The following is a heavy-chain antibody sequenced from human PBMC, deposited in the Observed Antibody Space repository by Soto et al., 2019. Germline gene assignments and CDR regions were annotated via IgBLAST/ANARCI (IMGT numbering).Heavy chain of an antibody. CDR2: ISSSGSTI. CDR3: VKGGWYSAWYDFWSAYYGVAKFDP. J-gene: IGHJ5*02. Sequence: GGSLRLSCAASGFTFSSYEMNWVRQAPGKGLEWVSYISSSGSTIYYADSVKGRFTISRDNAKNSLYLQMNSLRAEDTAVYYCVKGGWYSAWYDFWSAYYGVAKFDPWGQGTLVTVSS. V-gene: IGHV3-48*03. D-gene: IGHD3-3*01. CDR1: GFTFSSYE.